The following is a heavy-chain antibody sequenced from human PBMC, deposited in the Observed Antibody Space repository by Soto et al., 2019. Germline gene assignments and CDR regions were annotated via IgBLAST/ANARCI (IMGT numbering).Heavy chain of an antibody. D-gene: IGHD3-16*01. Sequence: QVQLVQSGAEVKKPGSSVKVSCKASGGTFSSYAISWVRQAPGQGLEWMGGIIPIFGTANYAQKFQGRVTITADASTSTAYMALSSLRSEDTAVYYCAADYVWGSYMFWMGYWGQGTLVTVSS. CDR3: AADYVWGSYMFWMGY. V-gene: IGHV1-69*19. CDR1: GGTFSSYA. CDR2: IIPIFGTA. J-gene: IGHJ4*02.